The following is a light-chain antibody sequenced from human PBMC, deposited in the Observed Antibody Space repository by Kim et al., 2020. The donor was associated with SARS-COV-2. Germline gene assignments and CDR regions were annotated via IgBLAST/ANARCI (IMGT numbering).Light chain of an antibody. CDR3: QAWDSSTFYV. CDR1: KLGDKY. Sequence: SYELTQPPSVSVSPGQTASITCSGGKLGDKYACWYQQKPGQSPVLVIYQDSKRPSGIPERFSGSNSGNTATLTISGTQAMDEADYYCQAWDSSTFYVFGTGTKVTVL. CDR2: QDS. J-gene: IGLJ1*01. V-gene: IGLV3-1*01.